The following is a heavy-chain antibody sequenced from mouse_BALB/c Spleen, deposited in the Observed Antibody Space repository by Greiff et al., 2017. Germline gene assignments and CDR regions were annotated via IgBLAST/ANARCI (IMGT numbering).Heavy chain of an antibody. Sequence: LVKTGASVKISCKASGYSFTGYYMHWVKQSHGQSLEWIGYISCYNGATSYNQKFKGKATFTVDTSSSTAYMQLNSLTSEDSAVYYCARRGKDAMDYWGQGTSVTVSS. CDR3: ARRGKDAMDY. J-gene: IGHJ4*01. V-gene: IGHV1S34*01. CDR2: ISCYNGAT. D-gene: IGHD1-1*02. CDR1: GYSFTGYY.